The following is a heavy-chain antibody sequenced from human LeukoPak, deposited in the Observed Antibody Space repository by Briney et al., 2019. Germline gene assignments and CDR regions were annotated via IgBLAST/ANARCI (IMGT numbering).Heavy chain of an antibody. D-gene: IGHD6-13*01. CDR3: ARRIAAAGKRYYFDY. J-gene: IGHJ4*02. CDR2: FNPNSGGT. Sequence: GASVKVSCKASGYTFTAYYMHWVRQAPGQGLEWMGWFNPNSGGTNYAQKFQGRVTMTRDTSITTAYMELRWLRSDDTAVYYCARRIAAAGKRYYFDYWGQGTLVTVSS. CDR1: GYTFTAYY. V-gene: IGHV1-2*02.